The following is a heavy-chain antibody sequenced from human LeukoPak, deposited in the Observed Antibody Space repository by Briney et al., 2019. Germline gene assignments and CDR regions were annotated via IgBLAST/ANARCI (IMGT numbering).Heavy chain of an antibody. CDR1: GGTFSSYA. J-gene: IGHJ5*02. CDR3: ARDGGGTMVRRPPWFDP. Sequence: GASVKVSCKASGGTFSSYAISWVRQAPGQGLEWMGGIIPIFGTANYAQKFQGRVTITADKSTSTAYMELSSLRSEDTAVYYCARDGGGTMVRRPPWFDPWGQGTLVTVSS. V-gene: IGHV1-69*06. CDR2: IIPIFGTA. D-gene: IGHD3-10*01.